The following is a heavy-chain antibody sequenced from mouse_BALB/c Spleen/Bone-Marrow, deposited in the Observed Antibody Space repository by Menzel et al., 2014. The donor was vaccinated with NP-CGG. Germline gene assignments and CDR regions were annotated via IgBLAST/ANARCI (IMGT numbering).Heavy chain of an antibody. Sequence: EVQLQQSGAELVKPGASVKLSCTASGFNIKDTYMHWVKQRPEQGLERIGRIDPANGNTKYDPKLQGKATITADTSSNTAYLQLSSLTSEDTAVYYCASYYYGHYFDYWGQGTTLTVSS. D-gene: IGHD1-1*01. CDR1: GFNIKDTY. J-gene: IGHJ2*01. CDR2: IDPANGNT. CDR3: ASYYYGHYFDY. V-gene: IGHV14-3*02.